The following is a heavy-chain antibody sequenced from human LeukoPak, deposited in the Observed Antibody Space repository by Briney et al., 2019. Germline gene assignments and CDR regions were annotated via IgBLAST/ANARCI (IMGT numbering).Heavy chain of an antibody. J-gene: IGHJ4*02. CDR1: GYTFSSYS. V-gene: IGHV3-21*01. CDR2: ISSSSSYI. Sequence: GGSLRLSCAASGYTFSSYSMNWVRQAPGKGLEWVSSISSSSSYIYYADSVKGRFTISRDNAKNSLYLQMNSLRAEDTAVYYCARDLTAAGSSYWGQGTLVTVSS. CDR3: ARDLTAAGSSY. D-gene: IGHD3-9*01.